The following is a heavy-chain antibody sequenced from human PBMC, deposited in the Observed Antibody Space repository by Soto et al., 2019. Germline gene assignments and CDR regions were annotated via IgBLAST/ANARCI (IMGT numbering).Heavy chain of an antibody. Sequence: ASVKLSCTASAYTITNYGISWVRQAPGQGLEWMGWISAYNGNINYAQKFRGRVTMTTDTSTSSAYLEVRSLRSDDTAVYYCARRGSSGNLREFDSWGQGTLVTVSS. J-gene: IGHJ4*02. CDR3: ARRGSSGNLREFDS. V-gene: IGHV1-18*01. D-gene: IGHD6-13*01. CDR2: ISAYNGNI. CDR1: AYTITNYG.